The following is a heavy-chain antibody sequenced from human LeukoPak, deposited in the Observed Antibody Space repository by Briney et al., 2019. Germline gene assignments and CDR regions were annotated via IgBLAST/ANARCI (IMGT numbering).Heavy chain of an antibody. CDR2: INHSGST. CDR3: ARVWNGWYKGDFDY. D-gene: IGHD6-19*01. J-gene: IGHJ4*02. CDR1: GGSFSGYY. V-gene: IGHV4-34*01. Sequence: SEALSLTCAVYGGSFSGYYWSWIRQPPGKGLEWIGEINHSGSTNYNPSLKSRVTISVDTSKNQFSLKLSSVSAADTAVYYCARVWNGWYKGDFDYWGQGTLVTVSS.